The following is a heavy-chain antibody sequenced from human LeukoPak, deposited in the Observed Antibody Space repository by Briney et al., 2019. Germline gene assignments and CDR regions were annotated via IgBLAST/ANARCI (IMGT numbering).Heavy chain of an antibody. V-gene: IGHV4-34*01. J-gene: IGHJ4*02. CDR1: GGSFSGYY. Sequence: SETLSLTCAVYGGSFSGYYWSWIRQPPGKGLEWIGEINHSGSTNYNPSLKSRVTISVDTSKNRFSLKLSSVTAADTAVYYCAKVVAVTHPSYFDYWGQGTLVTVSS. CDR3: AKVVAVTHPSYFDY. CDR2: INHSGST. D-gene: IGHD2-15*01.